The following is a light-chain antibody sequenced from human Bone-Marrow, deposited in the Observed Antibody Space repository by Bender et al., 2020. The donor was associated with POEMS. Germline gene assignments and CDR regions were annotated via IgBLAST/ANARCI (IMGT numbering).Light chain of an antibody. J-gene: IGLJ7*01. CDR3: QTWASSLAV. Sequence: SYELTQPPSVSVSPGQTATITCSGDKLGNKYTCWYQQKAGQSPVLVIYQDNKRPSGIPERFSGSSSGNTATLTISGTQAMDEADYYCQTWASSLAVFGGGTQLTVL. CDR2: QDN. V-gene: IGLV3-1*01. CDR1: KLGNKY.